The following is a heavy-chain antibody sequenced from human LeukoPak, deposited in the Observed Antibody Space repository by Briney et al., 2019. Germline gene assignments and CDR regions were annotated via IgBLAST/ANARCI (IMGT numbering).Heavy chain of an antibody. D-gene: IGHD5-12*01. V-gene: IGHV1-2*02. J-gene: IGHJ4*02. Sequence: ASVKLSCEASGYTFTGYYMYWVRQAPGQGLEWMGWINPDNGGTNYAQKFQGRVTMTRDMSISTAYMELSRLRSDDTAVYYCARDPSNSGYDYLYYFDYWGQGTLVTVSS. CDR3: ARDPSNSGYDYLYYFDY. CDR2: INPDNGGT. CDR1: GYTFTGYY.